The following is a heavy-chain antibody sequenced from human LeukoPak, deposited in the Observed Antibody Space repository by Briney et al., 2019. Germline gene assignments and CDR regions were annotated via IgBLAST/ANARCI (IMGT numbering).Heavy chain of an antibody. D-gene: IGHD2-8*01. CDR1: GFTFSNYW. CDR3: ARDYDGVRDHW. J-gene: IGHJ4*02. Sequence: PGGSLRLSCEASGFTFSNYWMSWVRQAPGKGLEWVANIKQDGSEKYYADSVKGRFTISRDNAKNSLYLQMSYLRAEDSAVYYCARDYDGVRDHWWGQGTLVTVSS. V-gene: IGHV3-7*04. CDR2: IKQDGSEK.